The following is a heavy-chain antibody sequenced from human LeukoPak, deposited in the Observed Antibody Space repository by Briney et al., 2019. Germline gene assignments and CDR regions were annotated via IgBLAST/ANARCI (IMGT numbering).Heavy chain of an antibody. CDR3: AKRRGRLAVAGGDYFDY. V-gene: IGHV3-30-3*02. CDR1: GFTFSSYA. J-gene: IGHJ4*02. D-gene: IGHD6-19*01. Sequence: PGGSLRLSCAASGFTFSSYAMHWVRQAPGKGLEWVAVISYDGSNKYYADSVKGRFTISRDNSKNTLYLQMNSLRAEDTAVYYCAKRRGRLAVAGGDYFDYWGQGTLVTVSS. CDR2: ISYDGSNK.